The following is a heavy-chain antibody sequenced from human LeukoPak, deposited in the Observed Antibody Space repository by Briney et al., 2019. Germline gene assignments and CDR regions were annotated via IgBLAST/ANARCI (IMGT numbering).Heavy chain of an antibody. CDR2: IKHSGIT. Sequence: PSETLSLTCAVYGGSFSGYYWSWIRQPPGKGLEWIGEIKHSGITNYNPSLKSRVTISVDTSKNQSSLKLSSVTAADTAVYYCARYGGYYFDYWGQGTLVTVSS. D-gene: IGHD3-16*01. V-gene: IGHV4-34*01. CDR3: ARYGGYYFDY. CDR1: GGSFSGYY. J-gene: IGHJ4*02.